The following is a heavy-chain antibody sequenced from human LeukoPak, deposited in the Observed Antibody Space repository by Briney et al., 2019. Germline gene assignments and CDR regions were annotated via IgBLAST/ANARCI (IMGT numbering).Heavy chain of an antibody. CDR3: AKSGCSAGSCYSQTVKFDS. D-gene: IGHD2-15*01. Sequence: ASVKVSCKASGYTFTNYGISWVRQAPGQGLEWMAWISAYNGNTDYAQKFQGRVTVTADTSTSTAYMELRSLRSDDTAVYYCAKSGCSAGSCYSQTVKFDSWGQGTLVTVSS. J-gene: IGHJ4*02. V-gene: IGHV1-18*01. CDR2: ISAYNGNT. CDR1: GYTFTNYG.